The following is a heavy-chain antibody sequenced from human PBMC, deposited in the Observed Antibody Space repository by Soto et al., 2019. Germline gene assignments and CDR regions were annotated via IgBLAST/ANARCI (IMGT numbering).Heavy chain of an antibody. J-gene: IGHJ6*02. Sequence: QITLKESGPTLVKPTQTLTLTCTFSGFSLSASGVGVGWIRQPPGKALEWLALIYWNDDKRYSPSLKTRLTITKDTSKNQVVLTMPNMDPVDTGTDYCARLYCSSTTCYDSAGLDVWGQGTTVTVSS. CDR3: ARLYCSSTTCYDSAGLDV. CDR2: IYWNDDK. D-gene: IGHD2-2*01. CDR1: GFSLSASGVG. V-gene: IGHV2-5*04.